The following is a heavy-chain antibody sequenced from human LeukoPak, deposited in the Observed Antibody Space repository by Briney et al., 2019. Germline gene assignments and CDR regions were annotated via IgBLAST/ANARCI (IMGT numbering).Heavy chain of an antibody. Sequence: GASVKVSCKASGNTLTGYYLHWVRQAPGQGLEWMGWINPSGGTNHAQKLQGRVTMTRDTSISTAYMELSRLISDDTAVYYCARRGFGSGSYLDSWGQGTLVTVSS. CDR3: ARRGFGSGSYLDS. J-gene: IGHJ4*02. CDR2: INPSGGT. CDR1: GNTLTGYY. V-gene: IGHV1-2*02. D-gene: IGHD3-10*01.